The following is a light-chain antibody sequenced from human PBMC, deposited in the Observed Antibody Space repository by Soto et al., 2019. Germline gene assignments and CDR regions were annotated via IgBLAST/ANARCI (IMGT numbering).Light chain of an antibody. Sequence: DIQMTQSPSSLSASVGDRVTITCRASQSISNYLNWYQQKPGKAPKLLIYAASSLQSGVPSRFSGSGSGTDFTLTISSLQPEDFATYYCQQTYSTPPCTFGQGTKLEMK. J-gene: IGKJ2*02. CDR1: QSISNY. V-gene: IGKV1-39*01. CDR3: QQTYSTPPCT. CDR2: AAS.